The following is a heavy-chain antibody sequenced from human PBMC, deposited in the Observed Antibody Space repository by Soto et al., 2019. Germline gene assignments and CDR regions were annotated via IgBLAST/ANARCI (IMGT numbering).Heavy chain of an antibody. D-gene: IGHD3-10*01. CDR3: ATSGDRYYFSDMDV. CDR1: GGSISSGNYY. J-gene: IGHJ6*02. V-gene: IGHV4-30-4*01. CDR2: ISYGGST. Sequence: PSETLSLTCTVSGGSISSGNYYWSWIRQPPGKGLEWIGFISYGGSTYYNASLRSRVTISVDTSKNQFSLNLNSVTAADTAVYYCATSGDRYYFSDMDVWGQGTTVTVSS.